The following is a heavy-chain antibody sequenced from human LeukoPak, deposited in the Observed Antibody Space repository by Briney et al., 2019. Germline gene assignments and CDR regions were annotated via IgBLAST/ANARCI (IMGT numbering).Heavy chain of an antibody. J-gene: IGHJ5*02. CDR2: INPNSGGT. CDR1: RYTFTSYY. V-gene: IGHV1-2*02. D-gene: IGHD3-9*01. CDR3: ARELRYFDWDGHGWFDP. Sequence: ASVKVSCKASRYTFTSYYMHWVRQAPGQGLEWMGWINPNSGGTNYAQKFQGRVTMTRDTSISTAYMELSRLRSDDTAVYYCARELRYFDWDGHGWFDPWGQGTLVTVSS.